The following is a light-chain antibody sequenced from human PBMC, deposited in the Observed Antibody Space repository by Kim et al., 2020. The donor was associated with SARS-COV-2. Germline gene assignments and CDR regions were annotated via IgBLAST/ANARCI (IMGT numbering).Light chain of an antibody. CDR3: GTWDDSLSAGV. Sequence: GQKFTISCSGSSSTMASNYISWYQQRPGTAPKLLIYDSNKRPSGIPDRFSGSKSGTSATLGITGLQTGDEADYYCGTWDDSLSAGVFGGGTQLTVL. V-gene: IGLV1-51*01. CDR2: DSN. J-gene: IGLJ2*01. CDR1: SSTMASNY.